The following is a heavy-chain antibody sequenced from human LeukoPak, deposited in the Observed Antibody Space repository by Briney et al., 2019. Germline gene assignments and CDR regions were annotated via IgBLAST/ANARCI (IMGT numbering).Heavy chain of an antibody. J-gene: IGHJ4*02. V-gene: IGHV4-59*12. D-gene: IGHD3-10*01. Sequence: SETLSLTCAVYGGSFSGYYWSWIRQPPGKGLEWIGYIYYSGSTNYNPSLKSRVTISVDTSKNQFSLKLRSVTAADTAIYYCARGMVRGVITPGYWGQGTLVTVSS. CDR1: GGSFSGYY. CDR2: IYYSGST. CDR3: ARGMVRGVITPGY.